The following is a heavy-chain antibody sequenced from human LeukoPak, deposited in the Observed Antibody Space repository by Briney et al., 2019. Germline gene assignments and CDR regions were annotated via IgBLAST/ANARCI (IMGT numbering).Heavy chain of an antibody. V-gene: IGHV1-2*02. CDR2: INPNSGGT. CDR3: ARDSGYGDYGWFDP. D-gene: IGHD4-17*01. Sequence: EASVKASCKASGYTFTGYYMHWVRQAPGQGLEWMGWINPNSGGTNYAQKFQGRVTMTRDTSISTAYMELSRLRSDDTAVYYCARDSGYGDYGWFDPWGQGTLVTVSS. CDR1: GYTFTGYY. J-gene: IGHJ5*02.